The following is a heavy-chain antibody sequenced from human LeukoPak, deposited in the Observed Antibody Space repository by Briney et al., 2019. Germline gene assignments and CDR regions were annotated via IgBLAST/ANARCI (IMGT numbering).Heavy chain of an antibody. CDR3: ARESIAARNFDY. Sequence: GGSLRLSCAASGFTFSDHYMSWIRQAPGKGLEWISYISSSGSTIHYADSVKGRFTISRDNAKNSLYLQMSSLRAEDTAVYYCARESIAARNFDYWGQGTLVTVSS. J-gene: IGHJ4*02. CDR2: ISSSGSTI. CDR1: GFTFSDHY. V-gene: IGHV3-11*04. D-gene: IGHD6-6*01.